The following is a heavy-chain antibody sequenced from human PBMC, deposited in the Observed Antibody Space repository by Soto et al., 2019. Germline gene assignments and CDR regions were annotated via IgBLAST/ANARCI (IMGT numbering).Heavy chain of an antibody. D-gene: IGHD4-4*01. CDR3: AKDLYSNYGDAFDI. CDR2: ISWNSDNI. J-gene: IGHJ3*02. CDR1: GFTFDDYA. V-gene: IGHV3-9*01. Sequence: GGSLRLSCAASGFTFDDYAMHWVRQAPGKGLEWVSGISWNSDNIVYADSVKGRFTISRDNAKNSPYLQMNSLRAEDTALYYCAKDLYSNYGDAFDIWGQGTMVTVSS.